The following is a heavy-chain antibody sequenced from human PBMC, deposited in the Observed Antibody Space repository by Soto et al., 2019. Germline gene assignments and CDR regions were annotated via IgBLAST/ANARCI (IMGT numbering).Heavy chain of an antibody. CDR1: GFTVNTNY. V-gene: IGHV3-53*01. D-gene: IGHD3-10*01. J-gene: IGHJ5*02. CDR2: IYSDGAT. CDR3: ASRTWDLGGFDP. Sequence: PGGSLRLSCAVSGFTVNTNYLTWVRQAPGKGPEWVSFIYSDGATDYADSAKGRFTIFRDNSKNTVDLQMNSLRAEDTAVYYCASRTWDLGGFDPWGQGSLVTVSS.